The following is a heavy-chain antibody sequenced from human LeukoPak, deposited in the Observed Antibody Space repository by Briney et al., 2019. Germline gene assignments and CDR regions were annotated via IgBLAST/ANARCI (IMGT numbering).Heavy chain of an antibody. J-gene: IGHJ5*02. CDR1: VYTFTGYF. V-gene: IGHV1-2*06. CDR2: INPNIGVT. CDR3: AREVARTTPERERFDP. D-gene: IGHD1-7*01. Sequence: ASVYVSCKDSVYTFTGYFMNWVRQAPGQGVEWMGRINPNIGVTNSAQKSQGRVTMNRDTSISPAYMELSRLRSDDTAVYYCAREVARTTPERERFDPWGQGTLVPVSS.